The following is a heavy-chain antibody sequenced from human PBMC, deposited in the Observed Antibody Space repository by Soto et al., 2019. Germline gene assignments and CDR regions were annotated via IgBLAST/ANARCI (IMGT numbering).Heavy chain of an antibody. V-gene: IGHV3-30-3*01. CDR3: ARGASDFWGAYPEIHYVDY. Sequence: QVLLVESGGGVVQPGRSLRLSCAASEFTFSTYPIHWVRQAPGKGLEWVAVIAYDETRKYYADSVKGRFTISRDNSKDTLYLQMNSLRADDTAVYYCARGASDFWGAYPEIHYVDYWGQGTLVTVSS. CDR2: IAYDETRK. J-gene: IGHJ4*02. D-gene: IGHD3-3*01. CDR1: EFTFSTYP.